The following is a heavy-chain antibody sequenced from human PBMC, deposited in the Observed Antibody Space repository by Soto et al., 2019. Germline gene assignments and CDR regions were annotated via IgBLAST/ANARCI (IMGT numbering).Heavy chain of an antibody. V-gene: IGHV4-28*01. CDR3: ASRGDSSGYYRHNWFDP. CDR2: IYYSGTT. D-gene: IGHD3-22*01. Sequence: SETLSLTCAVSGYSISSSNWWGWIRQPPGKGLEWIGYIYYSGTTYYNPSLKSRVTMSVDTSKNQVSLKLSSVTAADTAVYYCASRGDSSGYYRHNWFDPWGQGTLVTVSS. J-gene: IGHJ5*02. CDR1: GYSISSSNW.